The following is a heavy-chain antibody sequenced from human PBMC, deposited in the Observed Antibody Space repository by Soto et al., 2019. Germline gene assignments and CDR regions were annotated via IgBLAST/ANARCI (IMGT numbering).Heavy chain of an antibody. CDR2: IKQAGSEK. Sequence: EVQLVESGGVLVQTEGSLRLSCAASGFTFSAYWMSWVRQAPGKGLEWVANIKQAGSEKYYVDSVNGRFIISRDDAKNSLFLQVNSLRVEDTAVYYCAREKRANGYFDYWGQGTLVTVSS. CDR1: GFTFSAYW. V-gene: IGHV3-7*01. D-gene: IGHD6-25*01. J-gene: IGHJ4*02. CDR3: AREKRANGYFDY.